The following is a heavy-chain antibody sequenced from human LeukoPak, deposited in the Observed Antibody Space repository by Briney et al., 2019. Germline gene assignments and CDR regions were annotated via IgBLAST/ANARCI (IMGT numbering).Heavy chain of an antibody. Sequence: GVSLTLSCAVSGITLSNYGMRWDRQAPGKGLEWVAGISGSVGSTNYADSVKGRFTISRDSPKNTLFLQMNSLRAEDTAVYYCVAGDWGARDSIDLWGRGTMVTVSS. V-gene: IGHV3-23*01. CDR1: GITLSNYG. J-gene: IGHJ3*01. CDR2: ISGSVGST. CDR3: VAGDWGARDSIDL. D-gene: IGHD2-21*02.